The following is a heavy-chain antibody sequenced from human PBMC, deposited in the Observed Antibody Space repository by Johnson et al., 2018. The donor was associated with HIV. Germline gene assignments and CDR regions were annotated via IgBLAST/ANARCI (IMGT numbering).Heavy chain of an antibody. CDR2: ISWDGGST. V-gene: IGHV3-43*01. CDR3: AKDASGSYSRAQSISDAFDI. J-gene: IGHJ3*02. D-gene: IGHD1-26*01. Sequence: VQLVESGGVVVQPGGSLRLSCAASGFTFDDYTMHWVRQAPGKGLEWVYLISWDGGSTEYADSVKGRFTISRDNSKNSLYLQMNSLRTEDTALYYFAKDASGSYSRAQSISDAFDIWGQGTMVTVSS. CDR1: GFTFDDYT.